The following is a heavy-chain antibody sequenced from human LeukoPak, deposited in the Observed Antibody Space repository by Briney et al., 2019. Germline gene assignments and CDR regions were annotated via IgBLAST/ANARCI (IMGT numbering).Heavy chain of an antibody. Sequence: SQTLSLTCAISGDSVSSNSAAWNWISQSPSRGLEWLGRTYYRSKWYNDYAVSVKSRITINPDTSQNQFSLQLNSVTPEDTAVYYCAREYYDSSCYYSYLDYWGQGTLVTVSS. V-gene: IGHV6-1*01. D-gene: IGHD3-22*01. CDR3: AREYYDSSCYYSYLDY. J-gene: IGHJ4*02. CDR1: GDSVSSNSAA. CDR2: TYYRSKWYN.